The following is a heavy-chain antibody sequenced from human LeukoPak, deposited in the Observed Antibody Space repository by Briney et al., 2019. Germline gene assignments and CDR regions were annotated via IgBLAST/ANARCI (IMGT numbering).Heavy chain of an antibody. J-gene: IGHJ4*02. D-gene: IGHD7-27*01. Sequence: GGSLRLSCAASGFSFNMFPMHWVRQAPGKGLECVAVISYDGNNKYYVDSVNGRFTISRDDSKNTLFLQMNSLRTEDTAIYHCARGGNWGYFDYWGQGTLVTVSS. CDR2: ISYDGNNK. CDR1: GFSFNMFP. V-gene: IGHV3-30*04. CDR3: ARGGNWGYFDY.